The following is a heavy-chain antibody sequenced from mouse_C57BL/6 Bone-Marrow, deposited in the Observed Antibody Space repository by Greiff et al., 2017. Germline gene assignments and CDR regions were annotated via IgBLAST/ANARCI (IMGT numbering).Heavy chain of an antibody. CDR1: GYTFTSYW. Sequence: QVQLQQPGAELVKPGASVKLSCKASGYTFTSYWMHWVKQRPGQGLEWIGMIHPNSGSTNYNEKFKSKATLTVDKSSSTAYMQLSSLTSEDSAVXYCARRWLRYYIDYWGQGTTLTVSS. CDR2: IHPNSGST. J-gene: IGHJ2*01. V-gene: IGHV1-64*01. CDR3: ARRWLRYYIDY. D-gene: IGHD2-2*01.